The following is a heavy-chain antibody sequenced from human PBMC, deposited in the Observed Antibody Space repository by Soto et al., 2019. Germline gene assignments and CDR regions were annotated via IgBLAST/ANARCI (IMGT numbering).Heavy chain of an antibody. V-gene: IGHV1-18*01. J-gene: IGHJ6*02. CDR1: GYTFSNYG. CDR2: ISAYNGNT. CDR3: ATFIDPYDLMNV. Sequence: ASVKVSCKASGYTFSNYGISWVRQAPGQGLEWMGWISAYNGNTKYVQKFQGRVIMTTDTSASTAYMELRSLRSDDTAVYYCATFIDPYDLMNVWRQGTKVTVSS. D-gene: IGHD5-12*01.